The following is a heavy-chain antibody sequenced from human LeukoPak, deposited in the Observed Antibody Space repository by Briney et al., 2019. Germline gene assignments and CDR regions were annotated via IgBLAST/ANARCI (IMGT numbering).Heavy chain of an antibody. CDR1: GFTFSDYY. V-gene: IGHV3-11*01. Sequence: GGSLRLSCAASGFTFSDYYMSWIRQAPGKGLEWVSYFISSGSTIYYADSVKGRFTISRDNAKNSLYLQMNSLRAEDTAVYYCARDRRYCTNGICYSRSDNYYFDYWGQGTLVTVSS. CDR2: FISSGSTI. CDR3: ARDRRYCTNGICYSRSDNYYFDY. J-gene: IGHJ4*02. D-gene: IGHD2-8*01.